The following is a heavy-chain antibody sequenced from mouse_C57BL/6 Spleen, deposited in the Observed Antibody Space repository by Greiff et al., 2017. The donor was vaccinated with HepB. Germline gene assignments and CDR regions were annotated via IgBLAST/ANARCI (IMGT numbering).Heavy chain of an antibody. CDR3: VRDGSGYGDY. D-gene: IGHD3-2*02. Sequence: EVKVVESGGGLVKPGGSLKLSCAASGFTFSSYAMSWVRQTPDKRLEWVATISDGGSYTYYPDNVKGRFTISRDNAKNNLYLQMSHLKSEDTAMYDCVRDGSGYGDYWGQGTTLTVAS. CDR2: ISDGGSYT. V-gene: IGHV5-4*01. CDR1: GFTFSSYA. J-gene: IGHJ2*01.